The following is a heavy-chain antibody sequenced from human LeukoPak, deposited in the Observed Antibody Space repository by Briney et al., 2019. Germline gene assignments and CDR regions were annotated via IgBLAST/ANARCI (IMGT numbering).Heavy chain of an antibody. Sequence: GGSLRLSCAASGFAFSNQAMGWVRQAPGKGLEWVSVISDSGDITYYADSAKGRFTISRDNSKNTLFLQMNSLRVEDTAVYYCAKDARRTSGWYFFDYWGRGTLVTVSS. J-gene: IGHJ4*02. CDR1: GFAFSNQA. V-gene: IGHV3-23*01. CDR3: AKDARRTSGWYFFDY. D-gene: IGHD6-19*01. CDR2: ISDSGDIT.